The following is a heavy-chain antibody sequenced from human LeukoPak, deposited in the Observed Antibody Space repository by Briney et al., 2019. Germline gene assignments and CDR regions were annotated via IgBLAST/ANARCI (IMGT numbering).Heavy chain of an antibody. CDR1: GFTFSSYA. J-gene: IGHJ4*02. CDR3: ARDAMVRGVISRWDY. D-gene: IGHD3-10*01. V-gene: IGHV3-48*03. CDR2: ISSSGSTI. Sequence: PGGSLRLSCAASGFTFSSYAMSWVRQAPGKGLEWVSYISSSGSTIYYADSVKGRFTISRDNAKNSLYLQMNSLRAEDTAVYYCARDAMVRGVISRWDYWGQGTLVTVSS.